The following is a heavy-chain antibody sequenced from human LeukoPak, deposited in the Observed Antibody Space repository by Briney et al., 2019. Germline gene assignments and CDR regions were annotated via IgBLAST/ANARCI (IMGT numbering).Heavy chain of an antibody. V-gene: IGHV4-30-4*01. CDR1: GGSISSGDYY. Sequence: SETLSLTCTVSGGSISSGDYYWSWIRQPPGKGLEWIGYIYYSGSTYYNPSLKSRVTISVDKSKNQFSLKLSSVTAADTAVYYCARRGSGTDAFDIWGQGTMVTVSS. J-gene: IGHJ3*02. CDR3: ARRGSGTDAFDI. CDR2: IYYSGST. D-gene: IGHD6-19*01.